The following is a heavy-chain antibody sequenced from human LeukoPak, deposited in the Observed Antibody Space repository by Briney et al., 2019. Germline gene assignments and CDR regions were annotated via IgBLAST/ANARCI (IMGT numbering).Heavy chain of an antibody. Sequence: SETLSLTCTVSGGSISSSSYYWGWIRQPPGKGLEWIGSIYYSGSTYYDPSHKSRVTISVDTSKKQFSLKLSSVTAADTAVYYCARHDYGGVNWFDPWGQGTLVTVSS. V-gene: IGHV4-39*01. CDR3: ARHDYGGVNWFDP. D-gene: IGHD4-23*01. CDR1: GGSISSSSYY. J-gene: IGHJ5*02. CDR2: IYYSGST.